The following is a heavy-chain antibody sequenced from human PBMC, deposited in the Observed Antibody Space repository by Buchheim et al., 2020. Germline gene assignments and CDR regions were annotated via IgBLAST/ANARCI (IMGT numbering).Heavy chain of an antibody. CDR3: ARDRIPYYMDV. CDR1: GGSISGYY. CDR2: IYYSGST. J-gene: IGHJ6*03. D-gene: IGHD2-21*01. V-gene: IGHV4-59*01. Sequence: QVQLQESGPGLVKPSETLSLTCTVSGGSISGYYWSWIRQSPGKGLEWIGYIYYSGSTNYNPSLKSRVSISVDTSKNQLSLKLSSVTAADTAVYYCARDRIPYYMDVWGKGTT.